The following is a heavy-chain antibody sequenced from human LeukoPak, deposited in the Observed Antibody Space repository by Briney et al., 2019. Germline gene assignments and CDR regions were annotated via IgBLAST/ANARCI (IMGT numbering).Heavy chain of an antibody. CDR3: ARVKGIAARFNWFDP. CDR1: GGSISSSSYY. Sequence: SETLSLTCTVSGGSISSSSYYWGWIRQPPGTGLEWIGSIYYSGSTYYNPSLKSRVTISVDTSKNQFSLKLSSVTAADTAVYYCARVKGIAARFNWFDPWGQGTLVTVSS. CDR2: IYYSGST. J-gene: IGHJ5*02. V-gene: IGHV4-39*07. D-gene: IGHD6-6*01.